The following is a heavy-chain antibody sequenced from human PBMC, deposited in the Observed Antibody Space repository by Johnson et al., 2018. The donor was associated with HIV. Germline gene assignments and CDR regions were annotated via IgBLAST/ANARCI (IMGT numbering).Heavy chain of an antibody. J-gene: IGHJ3*02. Sequence: EVQLVESGGDVVRPGGSLRLSCAASGFTFDDYDMTWVRQPPGKGLEWVSGINWNGGSTGYAESVKGRFTISRDTAKKSLFLEINSLRAEDTAFYYCARATFYYDLSGYLTRPRAFDMWGQGTMVTVSS. D-gene: IGHD3-22*01. CDR3: ARATFYYDLSGYLTRPRAFDM. V-gene: IGHV3-20*04. CDR1: GFTFDDYD. CDR2: INWNGGST.